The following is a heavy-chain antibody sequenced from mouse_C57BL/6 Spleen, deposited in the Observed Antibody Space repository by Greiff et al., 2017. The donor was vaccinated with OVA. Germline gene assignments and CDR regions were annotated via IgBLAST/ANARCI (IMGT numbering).Heavy chain of an antibody. Sequence: DVKLQESGPELVKPGASVKIPCKASGYTFTDYNMDWVKQSHGKSLEWIGDINPNNGGTIYNQKFKGKATLTVDKSSSTAYMELRSLTSEDTAVYYCARWRVAWYFDVWGTGTTVTVSS. CDR1: GYTFTDYN. CDR2: INPNNGGT. V-gene: IGHV1-18*01. J-gene: IGHJ1*03. CDR3: ARWRVAWYFDV. D-gene: IGHD1-1*02.